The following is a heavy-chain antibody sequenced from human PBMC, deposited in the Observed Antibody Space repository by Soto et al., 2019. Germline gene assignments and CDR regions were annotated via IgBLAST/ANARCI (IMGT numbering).Heavy chain of an antibody. D-gene: IGHD3-16*01. CDR1: GYSTTSYA. Sequence: SVKVSCKASGYSTTSYAMHSARQAPGQRLEWMGWINAGNGNTKYSQKFQGRVTITRDTSASTAYMELSSLRSEDTAVYYCARREDASYYFDYWGQGTLVTVSS. CDR3: ARREDASYYFDY. CDR2: INAGNGNT. J-gene: IGHJ4*02. V-gene: IGHV1-3*01.